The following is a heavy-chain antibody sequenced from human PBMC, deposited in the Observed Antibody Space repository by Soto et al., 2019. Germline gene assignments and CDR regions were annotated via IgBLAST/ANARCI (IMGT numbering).Heavy chain of an antibody. V-gene: IGHV3-23*01. CDR1: GFTFSSYA. Sequence: EVQLLESGGGLVQPGGSLRLSCAASGFTFSSYAMSWVRQAPGKGLEWVSSFSGSGDNTDYADSVKGRFTNSRDNSKNTLYMQMNSLRAEDTAVYYCAKDRYDILTGYPIQYGMDVWGQGTTVTVSS. J-gene: IGHJ6*02. D-gene: IGHD3-9*01. CDR2: FSGSGDNT. CDR3: AKDRYDILTGYPIQYGMDV.